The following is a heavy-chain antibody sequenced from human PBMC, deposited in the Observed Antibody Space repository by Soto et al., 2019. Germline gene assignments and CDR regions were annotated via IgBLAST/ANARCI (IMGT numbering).Heavy chain of an antibody. CDR2: TNTGGTT. CDR1: GFTVNSHY. V-gene: IGHV3-53*02. Sequence: EVQVLATGGGLIQPGGSLRLSCAASGFTVNSHYMSWVRQALGEGLQWVSITNTGGTTYYADSVKGRFTVSRDNSKNTLYLQMNSLRAEDTAVYYCAKGDGFILAVWGQGTTVSVSS. D-gene: IGHD1-26*01. J-gene: IGHJ6*02. CDR3: AKGDGFILAV.